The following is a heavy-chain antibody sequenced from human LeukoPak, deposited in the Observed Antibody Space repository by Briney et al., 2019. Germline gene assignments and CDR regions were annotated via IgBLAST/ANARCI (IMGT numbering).Heavy chain of an antibody. V-gene: IGHV1-8*01. Sequence: ASVKVSCKASGYTFTSYDINWVRQATGKGLEWMGWMNPNSGNTGYAQKFQGRVTMTRNTSINTAYMELSSLRAEDTAVYYCARKGPYYYYYMDGWGKGTTVTISS. J-gene: IGHJ6*03. CDR2: MNPNSGNT. CDR1: GYTFTSYD. CDR3: ARKGPYYYYYMDG.